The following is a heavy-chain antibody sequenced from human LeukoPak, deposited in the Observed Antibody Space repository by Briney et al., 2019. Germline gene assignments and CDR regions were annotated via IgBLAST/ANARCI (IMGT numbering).Heavy chain of an antibody. D-gene: IGHD3-16*01. Sequence: GASVKVSCKASGYTFTSYGISWVRQAPGQGLEWMGWINPNSGGTNYAQKFQGRVTVTRDTSIRTAYMELTRLRSDDTAVYYCARFSMITFGGVIPDPLSYWGQGTLVTVSS. CDR3: ARFSMITFGGVIPDPLSY. CDR1: GYTFTSYG. V-gene: IGHV1-2*02. CDR2: INPNSGGT. J-gene: IGHJ4*02.